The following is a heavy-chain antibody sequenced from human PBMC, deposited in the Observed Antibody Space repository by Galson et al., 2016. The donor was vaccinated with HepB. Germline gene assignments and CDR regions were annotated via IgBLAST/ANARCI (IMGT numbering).Heavy chain of an antibody. CDR2: IWYDGSEK. Sequence: SLRLSCAASEFTFSRYAMHWVRQAPGTGLEWVAVIWYDGSEKYYVDSVRGRFTISRDNSKNTLYLQMKSLRAEDTAVYYCARGYGDSALYYYYGMDVWGQGTTVTVSS. CDR3: ARGYGDSALYYYYGMDV. J-gene: IGHJ6*02. D-gene: IGHD4-17*01. V-gene: IGHV3-33*01. CDR1: EFTFSRYA.